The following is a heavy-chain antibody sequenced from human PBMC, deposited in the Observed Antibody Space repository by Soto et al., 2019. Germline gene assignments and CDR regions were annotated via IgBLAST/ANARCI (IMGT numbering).Heavy chain of an antibody. CDR1: GYTFTSYG. CDR3: ARSESSGSYCGPHFDY. CDR2: ISAYNGNT. D-gene: IGHD1-26*01. Sequence: QVQLVQSGAEVKKPGASVKVSCKASGYTFTSYGLTWVRQAPGQVLEWMGWISAYNGNTNYAQNLQGRVTMTTDTSTSTAYRALRRLRADDRAVYYCARSESSGSYCGPHFDYWGQGTLDTVSS. V-gene: IGHV1-18*01. J-gene: IGHJ4*02.